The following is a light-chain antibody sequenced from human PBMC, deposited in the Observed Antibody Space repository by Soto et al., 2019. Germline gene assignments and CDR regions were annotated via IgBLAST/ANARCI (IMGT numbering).Light chain of an antibody. V-gene: IGLV2-18*01. Sequence: QSVLTQPPSVSGSPGQSVTISCTGTSSDVGSYNRVSWYQQPPGTAPKLMIYEVSNRPSGVPDRFSGSKSGNTASLTISGLQAEDEADYYCSLYTSSSTEVFGTGTKV. J-gene: IGLJ1*01. CDR3: SLYTSSSTEV. CDR1: SSDVGSYNR. CDR2: EVS.